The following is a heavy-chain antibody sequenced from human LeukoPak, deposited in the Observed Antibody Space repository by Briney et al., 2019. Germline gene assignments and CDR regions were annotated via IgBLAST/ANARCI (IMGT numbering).Heavy chain of an antibody. CDR3: ARYDFWSGYATDY. CDR1: GFTFSSYW. V-gene: IGHV3-74*01. J-gene: IGHJ4*02. D-gene: IGHD3-3*01. CDR2: INTDGSST. Sequence: PGGSLRLSCAASGFTFSSYWMHWVRQAPGNGLVWVSRINTDGSSTSYADSVKGRFTISRDNAKNTLYLQMNSLRAEDTAVYYCARYDFWSGYATDYWGRGTLVTVSS.